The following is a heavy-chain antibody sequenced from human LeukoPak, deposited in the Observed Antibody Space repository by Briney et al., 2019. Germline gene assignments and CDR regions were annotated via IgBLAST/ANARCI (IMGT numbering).Heavy chain of an antibody. D-gene: IGHD3-22*01. Sequence: AAVKVSCKASGGTFSSYAISWVRQAPGQGLEWMGGIIPIFGTANYAQKFQGRVTITADESTSTAYMELSSLRSEDTAVYYCARDRVTYYYDNSGYFQFDYWGQGTLVTVSS. CDR1: GGTFSSYA. J-gene: IGHJ4*02. CDR2: IIPIFGTA. V-gene: IGHV1-69*01. CDR3: ARDRVTYYYDNSGYFQFDY.